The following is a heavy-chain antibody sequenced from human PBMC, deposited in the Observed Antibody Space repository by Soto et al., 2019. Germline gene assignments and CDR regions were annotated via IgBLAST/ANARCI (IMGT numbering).Heavy chain of an antibody. Sequence: GGSLRLSCAASGFIFSSYAMSWVRQAPGKGLEWVSSISASDGSTYYADSVKGRFTISRDNSKNTLYLQMNSLRAEDTAVYYCAKGTLAGYYYVEYFDYWGQGTLVTVSS. CDR3: AKGTLAGYYYVEYFDY. J-gene: IGHJ4*02. CDR2: ISASDGST. D-gene: IGHD3-22*01. CDR1: GFIFSSYA. V-gene: IGHV3-23*01.